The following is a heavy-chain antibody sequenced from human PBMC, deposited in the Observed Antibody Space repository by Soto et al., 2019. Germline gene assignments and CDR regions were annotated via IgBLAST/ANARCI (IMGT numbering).Heavy chain of an antibody. Sequence: SETLSLTCTVSGRSVSSGGYYWTWIRQHPGRGLEWIGYIYHIGSPYYNPSLESRVTISLDTSKNQFSLNLTSVTAADTAIYCCVRDRALDSSGHWFDTWGQGTLVIVSS. J-gene: IGHJ5*02. D-gene: IGHD6-19*01. V-gene: IGHV4-31*03. CDR1: GRSVSSGGYY. CDR3: VRDRALDSSGHWFDT. CDR2: IYHIGSP.